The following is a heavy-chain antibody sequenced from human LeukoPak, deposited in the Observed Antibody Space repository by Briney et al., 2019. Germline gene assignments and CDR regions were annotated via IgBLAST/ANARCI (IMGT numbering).Heavy chain of an antibody. Sequence: PTETLPLTCTVSDGSVSSHSYYWGWIRQSPGTGLEWIGSISHTGRTYYNPSPESRVTISVDASKNQFSLELNSVTAADTAVYYCARDQQYHRPAGWFDPWGQGTLVTVSS. D-gene: IGHD1-14*01. V-gene: IGHV4-39*01. CDR3: ARDQQYHRPAGWFDP. J-gene: IGHJ5*02. CDR1: DGSVSSHSYY. CDR2: ISHTGRT.